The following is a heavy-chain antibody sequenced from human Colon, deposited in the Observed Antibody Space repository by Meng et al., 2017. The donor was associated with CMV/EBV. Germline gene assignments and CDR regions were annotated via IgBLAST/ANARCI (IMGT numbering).Heavy chain of an antibody. J-gene: IGHJ4*02. CDR3: ARDDIAGIAAADTFDY. Sequence: GESLRLSCAASGFTFSSYWMSWVRQAPGKGLEWVANIKQDGSEKYYVDSVKGRFTISRDNAKNSLYLQMNSLRAEDTAVYYCARDDIAGIAAADTFDYWGQGTLVTVSS. V-gene: IGHV3-7*01. D-gene: IGHD6-13*01. CDR2: IKQDGSEK. CDR1: GFTFSSYW.